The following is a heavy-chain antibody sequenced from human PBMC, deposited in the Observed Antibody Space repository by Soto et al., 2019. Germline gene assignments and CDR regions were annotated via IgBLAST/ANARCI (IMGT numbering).Heavy chain of an antibody. CDR1: GFTTSAYH. V-gene: IGHV4-59*01. Sequence: PSLTMPLTCLFAGFTTSAYHWMLIRQLTGKGLEWIAYTSYTGNTNSNPSLKRRVTISMDTSKNQLSLKLTSMTAADTAVYYCARDGHGGFTHDLDPLRQGNLVTV. J-gene: IGHJ5*02. CDR2: TSYTGNT. CDR3: ARDGHGGFTHDLDP. D-gene: IGHD5-12*01.